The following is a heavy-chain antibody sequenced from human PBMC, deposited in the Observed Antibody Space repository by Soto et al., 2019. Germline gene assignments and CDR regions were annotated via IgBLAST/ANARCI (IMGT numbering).Heavy chain of an antibody. CDR2: IYYSGST. V-gene: IGHV4-59*01. Sequence: SETLSLTCTVSGGSISSYYWSWIRQPPGKGLEWIGYIYYSGSTNYNPSLKSRVTISVDTSKNQFSLKLSSVTVADTAVYYCARAQDYGDYVSSDAIYYYYYMDVWGKGTTVTVSS. CDR1: GGSISSYY. CDR3: ARAQDYGDYVSSDAIYYYYYMDV. J-gene: IGHJ6*03. D-gene: IGHD4-17*01.